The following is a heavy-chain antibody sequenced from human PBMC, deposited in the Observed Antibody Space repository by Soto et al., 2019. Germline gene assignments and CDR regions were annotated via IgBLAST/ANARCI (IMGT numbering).Heavy chain of an antibody. V-gene: IGHV1-8*01. CDR2: MNPNSGNT. CDR1: GYTFTSYD. Sequence: ASVKVSCKASGYTFTSYDINWVRRATGQGLEWMGWMNPNSGNTGYAQKFQGRVTMTRNTSISTAYMELSSLRSEDTAVYYCASSLVLVPAAMSGVLDGWTYYYYGMDVWGQGTTVTVSS. J-gene: IGHJ6*02. D-gene: IGHD2-2*01. CDR3: ASSLVLVPAAMSGVLDGWTYYYYGMDV.